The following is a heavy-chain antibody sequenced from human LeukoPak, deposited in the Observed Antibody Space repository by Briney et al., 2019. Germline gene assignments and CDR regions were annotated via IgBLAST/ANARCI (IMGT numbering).Heavy chain of an antibody. V-gene: IGHV3-7*02. Sequence: PGGSLRLSCAASGFNFSTYLMTWVCQVPGKGLEWVANIKERGSVIHYVDAVKGRFSISRDKAKTSLYLQMNNLSGADTGVYYCVTDQAGRHPYFFDSWGPGTLVTVSS. CDR3: VTDQAGRHPYFFDS. D-gene: IGHD3-10*01. CDR2: IKERGSVI. J-gene: IGHJ4*02. CDR1: GFNFSTYL.